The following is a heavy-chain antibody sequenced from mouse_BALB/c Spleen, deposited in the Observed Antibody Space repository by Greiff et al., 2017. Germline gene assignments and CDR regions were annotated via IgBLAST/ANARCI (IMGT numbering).Heavy chain of an antibody. Sequence: GGEERHGKGRGGIGYISCYNGATSYNQKFKGKATFTVDTSSSTAYMQFNSLTSEDSAVYYCARSGTYYGNYGDFDYWGQGTTLTVSS. CDR2: ISCYNGAT. D-gene: IGHD2-10*01. J-gene: IGHJ2*01. CDR3: ARSGTYYGNYGDFDY. V-gene: IGHV1S34*01.